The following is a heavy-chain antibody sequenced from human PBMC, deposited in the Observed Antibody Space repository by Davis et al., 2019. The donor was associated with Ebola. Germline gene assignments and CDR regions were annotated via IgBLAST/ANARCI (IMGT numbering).Heavy chain of an antibody. V-gene: IGHV6-1*01. J-gene: IGHJ6*02. CDR2: TYYTSKWHN. CDR1: GDSVFGKNGA. Sequence: HSQTLSLTCAISGDSVFGKNGAWNWIRQSPSRGPEWLGRTYYTSKWHNDYGESVKSRISINPDTSKNQLSLQLNSVTPEDAAVYYCVRGWGRSGLDVWGQGTTVTVSS. D-gene: IGHD3-16*01. CDR3: VRGWGRSGLDV.